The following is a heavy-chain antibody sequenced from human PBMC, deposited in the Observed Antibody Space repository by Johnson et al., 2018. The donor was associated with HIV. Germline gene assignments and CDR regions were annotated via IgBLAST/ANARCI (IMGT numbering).Heavy chain of an antibody. V-gene: IGHV3-30*14. J-gene: IGHJ3*02. CDR1: GFTFSSYA. D-gene: IGHD2-15*01. CDR2: ITYAGTNK. CDR3: ARSYCSGGSCRIHDAFDI. Sequence: QVQLVESGGGVVQPGRSLRLSCAASGFTFSSYAMHWVRQAPGKGLAWVAVITYAGTNKYYTDSVKGRFTISRDNSKSTVYLQLNSLRVEDTAMYYCARSYCSGGSCRIHDAFDIWGQGTMVTVSS.